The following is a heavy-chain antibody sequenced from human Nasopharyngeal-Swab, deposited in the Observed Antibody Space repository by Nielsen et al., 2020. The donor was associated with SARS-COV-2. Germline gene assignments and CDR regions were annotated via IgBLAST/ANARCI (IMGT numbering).Heavy chain of an antibody. CDR3: ARGKRGFSYGSDAFDI. V-gene: IGHV1-46*01. Sequence: ASVKVSCKASGYTFVNYGISWVRQAPGQGLEWMGLINPSAGSTTYAQQFQGKVTMTRDTSTSAVYMELSSLRSEDTAVYYCARGKRGFSYGSDAFDIWGQGTMVTVSS. D-gene: IGHD5-18*01. CDR2: INPSAGST. J-gene: IGHJ3*02. CDR1: GYTFVNYG.